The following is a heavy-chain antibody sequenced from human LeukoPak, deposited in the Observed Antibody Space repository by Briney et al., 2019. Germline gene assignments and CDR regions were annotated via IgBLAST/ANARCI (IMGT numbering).Heavy chain of an antibody. V-gene: IGHV4-59*01. CDR2: LYYSGST. J-gene: IGHJ5*02. CDR1: GGSISSYY. Sequence: PSETLSLTSTVSGGSISSYYWSWLRQRPGRGLEWIGHLYYSGSTNYNPTLKWRVTISVDTSKNQFSLKLSSVTAADTAVYYCARIYYYDSSGYSNWFDRWGQGTLVTVSS. CDR3: ARIYYYDSSGYSNWFDR. D-gene: IGHD3-22*01.